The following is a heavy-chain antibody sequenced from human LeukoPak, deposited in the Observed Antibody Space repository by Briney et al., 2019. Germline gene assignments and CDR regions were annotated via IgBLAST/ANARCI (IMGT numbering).Heavy chain of an antibody. Sequence: PGGSLRLSCAASGFTFSSYSMNWVRQAPGKGLEWVSSFGTRSSSIYYADSVKGRFTISRDNARNSLYLQMNSLRAEDTAVYYCAKVVNSGSYVDYWGQGTLVTVSS. V-gene: IGHV3-21*04. D-gene: IGHD1-26*01. CDR1: GFTFSSYS. CDR3: AKVVNSGSYVDY. CDR2: FGTRSSSI. J-gene: IGHJ4*02.